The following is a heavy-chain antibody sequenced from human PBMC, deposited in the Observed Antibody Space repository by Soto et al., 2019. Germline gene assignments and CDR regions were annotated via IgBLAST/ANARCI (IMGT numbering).Heavy chain of an antibody. J-gene: IGHJ4*02. CDR1: GFDFDNYG. CDR3: AKDRVGGTFYTPLGF. V-gene: IGHV3-30*18. Sequence: GGSLRLSCQASGFDFDNYGMHWVRQAPGKGLEWVAVITYDGSNKYYADSVKGRFTISRDNSKNTLSLHLNTLKPEDTAVYHCAKDRVGGTFYTPLGFWGQGTLVTVSS. D-gene: IGHD1-7*01. CDR2: ITYDGSNK.